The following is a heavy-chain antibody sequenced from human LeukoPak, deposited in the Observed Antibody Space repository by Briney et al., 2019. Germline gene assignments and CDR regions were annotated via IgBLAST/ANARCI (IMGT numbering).Heavy chain of an antibody. J-gene: IGHJ4*02. CDR3: ARAPTVLVGYCSSSSCQADY. CDR2: ISSSSSYI. Sequence: GGSLRLSCAASGLTLSSYSMNWVRQAPGKGLEWASSISSSSSYIYYADSVKGRFTISRDNAKNSLYLQMNSLRVEDTAVYYCARAPTVLVGYCSSSSCQADYWGQGTLVTVSS. V-gene: IGHV3-21*01. CDR1: GLTLSSYS. D-gene: IGHD2-2*01.